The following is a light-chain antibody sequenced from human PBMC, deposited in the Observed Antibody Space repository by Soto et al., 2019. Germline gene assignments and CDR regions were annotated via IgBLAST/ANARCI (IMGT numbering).Light chain of an antibody. CDR1: SGHSSYA. CDR2: LNGDGSH. V-gene: IGLV4-69*01. CDR3: QTWGAGIQV. Sequence: QLVLTQSPSASASLGASVKLTFTLSSGHSSYAIAWHQQQPEKGPRYLMKLNGDGSHKKGAGIPDRFSGSSSGAERYLIISSLQSQDEADYYCQTWGAGIQVFGGGTKLTVL. J-gene: IGLJ3*02.